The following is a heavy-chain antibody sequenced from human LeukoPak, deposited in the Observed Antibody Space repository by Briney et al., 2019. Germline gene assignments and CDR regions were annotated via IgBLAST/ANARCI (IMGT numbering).Heavy chain of an antibody. CDR2: ISSSSSYI. CDR1: GFTFSSYS. J-gene: IGHJ6*04. Sequence: GGSLRLSCAASGFTFSSYSMNWVRQAPGKGLEWVSSISSSSSYIYCADSVKGRFTISRDNAKNSLYLQMNSLRAEDTAVYYCARDPRGWFGELLFEGPEVPTWGKGTTVTVSS. CDR3: ARDPRGWFGELLFEGPEVPT. D-gene: IGHD3-10*01. V-gene: IGHV3-21*01.